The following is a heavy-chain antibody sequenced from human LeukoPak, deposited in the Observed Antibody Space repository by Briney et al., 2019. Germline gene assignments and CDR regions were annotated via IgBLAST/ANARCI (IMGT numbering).Heavy chain of an antibody. CDR3: AGAAGGAFDI. CDR2: IRYDGSNK. D-gene: IGHD6-13*01. V-gene: IGHV3-30*02. Sequence: PGGSLRLSCAAPGFIFSNYGMHWVRQTPGKGLERVAFIRYDGSNKYYGDSVKGRFTISRGNAKNSLYLQMNSLRAEDTAVYYCAGAAGGAFDIWGQGTMVTVSS. J-gene: IGHJ3*02. CDR1: GFIFSNYG.